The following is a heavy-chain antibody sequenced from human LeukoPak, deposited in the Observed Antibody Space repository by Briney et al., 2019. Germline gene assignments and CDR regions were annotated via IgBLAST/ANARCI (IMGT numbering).Heavy chain of an antibody. Sequence: GGSLRLSCAASGFTFNDHAMSWARQAPGKGLEWVGRIKSKIAGGATDYAAPVKGRFTISRDDSKNTLYLQMNSLKTEDTAVYYCSTEDDWGQGTLVTVSS. CDR1: GFTFNDHA. CDR2: IKSKIAGGAT. V-gene: IGHV3-15*01. J-gene: IGHJ4*02. CDR3: STEDD.